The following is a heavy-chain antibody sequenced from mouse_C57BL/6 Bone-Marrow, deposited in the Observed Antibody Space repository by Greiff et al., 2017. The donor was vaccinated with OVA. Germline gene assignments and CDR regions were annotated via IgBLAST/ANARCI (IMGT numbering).Heavy chain of an antibody. CDR2: ISDGGSYT. D-gene: IGHD2-4*01. V-gene: IGHV5-4*01. CDR1: GFTFSSYA. Sequence: EVQVVESGGGLVKPGGSLKLSCAASGFTFSSYAMSWVRQTPEKRLEWVATISDGGSYTYYPDNVKGRFTISRDNAKNNLYLQMSHLKSEDTAMYYCARDHDYGFDYWGQGTTLTVSS. CDR3: ARDHDYGFDY. J-gene: IGHJ2*01.